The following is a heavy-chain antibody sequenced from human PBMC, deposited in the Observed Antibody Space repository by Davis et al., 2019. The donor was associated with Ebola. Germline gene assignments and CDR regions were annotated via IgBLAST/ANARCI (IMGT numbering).Heavy chain of an antibody. CDR3: ARGMYYDFWSGYYGWYFDL. Sequence: PSETLSLTCAVYGGSFSGYYWSWIRQPPGKGLEWIGEINHSGSTNYNPSLKSRVTISVDTSKNQFSLKLSSVTAADTAVYYCARGMYYDFWSGYYGWYFDLWGRGTLVTVSS. CDR2: INHSGST. V-gene: IGHV4-34*01. CDR1: GGSFSGYY. D-gene: IGHD3-3*01. J-gene: IGHJ2*01.